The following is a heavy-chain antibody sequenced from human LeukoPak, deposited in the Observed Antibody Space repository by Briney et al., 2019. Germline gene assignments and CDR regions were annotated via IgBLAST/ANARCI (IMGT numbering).Heavy chain of an antibody. Sequence: PGGSLRLSCAASGFSVSNYYMNWVRQPPGKGLEWVSAISGSGGSTYYADSVKGRFTISRDNSKNTLYLQMNSLRAEDTAVYYCAKDRPQRMVFGVVDHGMDVWGQGTTVTVSS. V-gene: IGHV3-23*01. J-gene: IGHJ6*02. CDR1: GFSVSNYY. CDR3: AKDRPQRMVFGVVDHGMDV. D-gene: IGHD3-3*01. CDR2: ISGSGGST.